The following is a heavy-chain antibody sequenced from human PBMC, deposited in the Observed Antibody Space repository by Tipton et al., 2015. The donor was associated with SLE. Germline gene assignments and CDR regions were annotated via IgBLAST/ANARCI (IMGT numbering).Heavy chain of an antibody. CDR2: IYYSGST. J-gene: IGHJ4*02. CDR1: GGSISGFY. CDR3: ARGAGTAMAFDY. Sequence: TLSLTCTVSGGSISGFYWSWIRQPDGKGLEWIGYIYYSGSTYYNPSLKSRVTISVDTSKNQFSLKLSSVTAADTAVYYCARGAGTAMAFDYWGQGTLVTVSS. V-gene: IGHV4-59*06. D-gene: IGHD5-18*01.